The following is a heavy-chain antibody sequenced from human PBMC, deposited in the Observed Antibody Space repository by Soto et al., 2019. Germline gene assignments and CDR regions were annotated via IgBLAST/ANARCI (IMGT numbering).Heavy chain of an antibody. D-gene: IGHD2-8*01. V-gene: IGHV4-39*01. CDR2: IYYSGST. Sequence: SETLSLTCTVSGGSISSSSYYWGWIRQPPGKGLEWIGSIYYSGSTYYNPSLKSRVTISVDTSKNQFSLKLSSVTAADTAVYYCARRPRVSTLDDAFDIWGQGTMVTVSS. CDR3: ARRPRVSTLDDAFDI. CDR1: GGSISSSSYY. J-gene: IGHJ3*02.